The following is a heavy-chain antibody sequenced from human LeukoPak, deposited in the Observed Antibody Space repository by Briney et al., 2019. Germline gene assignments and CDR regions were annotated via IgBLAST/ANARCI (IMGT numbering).Heavy chain of an antibody. CDR2: ISYDGSAK. J-gene: IGHJ4*02. Sequence: GGSLRLSCAASGFTFSSFAMHWLRQAPGKGPEWAAVISYDGSAKYYADSVRGRFTIFRDDSKNTLYLQMNSLRPEDTAIYYCVKGSVAYTGGHFDYWGQGTLVTVSS. CDR1: GFTFSSFA. CDR3: VKGSVAYTGGHFDY. D-gene: IGHD2-15*01. V-gene: IGHV3-30*18.